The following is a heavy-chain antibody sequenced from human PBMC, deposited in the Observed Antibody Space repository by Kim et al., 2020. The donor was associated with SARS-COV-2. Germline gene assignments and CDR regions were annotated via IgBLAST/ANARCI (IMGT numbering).Heavy chain of an antibody. CDR2: INHSGST. D-gene: IGHD5-12*01. Sequence: SETLSLTCAVYGGSFSGYYWSWIRQPPGKGLEWIGEINHSGSTNYNPSLKSRVTISVDTSKNQFSLKLSSVTAADTAVYYCARRRDGYKSGVIDYWGQGTLVTVSS. J-gene: IGHJ4*02. CDR1: GGSFSGYY. V-gene: IGHV4-34*01. CDR3: ARRRDGYKSGVIDY.